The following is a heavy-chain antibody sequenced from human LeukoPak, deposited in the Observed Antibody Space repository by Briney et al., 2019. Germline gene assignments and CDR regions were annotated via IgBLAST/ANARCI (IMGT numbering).Heavy chain of an antibody. CDR3: ARGAPQYYYDSSGYYYPYYYYYYMDV. D-gene: IGHD3-22*01. V-gene: IGHV4-59*01. J-gene: IGHJ6*03. Sequence: PSETLSLTCTVSGGSISSYYWSWIRQPPGKGLEWVGYIYYSWSTNYNPSLKSRVTISVDTSKNQFSLKLSSVTAADTAVYYCARGAPQYYYDSSGYYYPYYYYYYMDVWGKGTTVTISS. CDR2: IYYSWST. CDR1: GGSISSYY.